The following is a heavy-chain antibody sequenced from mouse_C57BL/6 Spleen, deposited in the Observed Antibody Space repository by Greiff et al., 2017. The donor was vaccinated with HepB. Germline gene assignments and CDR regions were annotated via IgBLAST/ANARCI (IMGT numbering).Heavy chain of an antibody. Sequence: VQLQQSGPELVKPGASVKISCKASGYAFSSSWMNWVKQRPGKGLEWIGRIYPGDGDTNYNGKFKGKATLTADKSSSTAYMQLSSLTSEDSAVYFGARGDTTTSWYFDVWGTGTTVTVSS. D-gene: IGHD1-1*01. CDR2: IYPGDGDT. V-gene: IGHV1-82*01. CDR1: GYAFSSSW. J-gene: IGHJ1*03. CDR3: ARGDTTTSWYFDV.